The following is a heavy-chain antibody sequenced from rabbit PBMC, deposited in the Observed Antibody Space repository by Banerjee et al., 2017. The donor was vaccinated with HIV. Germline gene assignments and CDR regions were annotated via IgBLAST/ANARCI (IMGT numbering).Heavy chain of an antibody. CDR1: GFSFSSSYY. V-gene: IGHV1S40*01. D-gene: IGHD6-1*01. J-gene: IGHJ4*01. CDR2: IDPVFGAT. CDR3: ARDADAAYAGYGYGNFNW. Sequence: QSLEESGGDLVKPGASLTLTCTASGFSFSSSYYMCWVRQAPGKGLEWIGYIDPVFGATYYASWVNGRFSISTHNAQNTLFLQLTSLTVADTATYFCARDADAAYAGYGYGNFNWWGPGTLVTVS.